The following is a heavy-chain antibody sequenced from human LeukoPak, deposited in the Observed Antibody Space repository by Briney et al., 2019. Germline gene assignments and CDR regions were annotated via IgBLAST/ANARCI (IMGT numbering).Heavy chain of an antibody. CDR2: ISGSGGST. Sequence: GGSLRLSCAASGFTFNNYGMSWVRQAPGKGLEWVSGISGSGGSTYYADSVKGRFTISRDNAKNSLYLQMNSLRAEDTAVYYCARAGSGRSPDWFDPWGQGTLVTVSS. J-gene: IGHJ5*02. CDR1: GFTFNNYG. CDR3: ARAGSGRSPDWFDP. D-gene: IGHD1-26*01. V-gene: IGHV3-23*01.